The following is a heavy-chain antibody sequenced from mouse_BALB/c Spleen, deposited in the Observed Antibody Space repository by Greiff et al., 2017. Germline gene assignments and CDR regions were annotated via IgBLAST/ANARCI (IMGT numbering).Heavy chain of an antibody. Sequence: VQLQQSGAELVRPGTSVKISCKASGYTFTNYWLGWVKQRPGHGLEWIGDIYPGGGYTNYNEKFKGKATLTADTSSSTAYMQLSSLTSEDSAVYFCARDDRYDYYARDYWGQGTSVTVSS. CDR3: ARDDRYDYYARDY. CDR1: GYTFTNYW. D-gene: IGHD2-14*01. J-gene: IGHJ4*01. CDR2: IYPGGGYT. V-gene: IGHV1-63*02.